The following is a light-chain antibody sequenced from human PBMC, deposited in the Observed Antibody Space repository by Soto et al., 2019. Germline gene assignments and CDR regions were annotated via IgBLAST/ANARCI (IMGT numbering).Light chain of an antibody. CDR1: SGHSNYA. Sequence: QSVLTQSPSASASLGASVKLTCTLSSGHSNYAIAWHQQQPEKGPRYLMKLNSDGSHTKGDGIPDRFSGSSSGAERYLTISSLQSEDEADYYCQTWGTAIVVFGGGTKVTVL. V-gene: IGLV4-69*01. CDR2: LNSDGSH. J-gene: IGLJ2*01. CDR3: QTWGTAIVV.